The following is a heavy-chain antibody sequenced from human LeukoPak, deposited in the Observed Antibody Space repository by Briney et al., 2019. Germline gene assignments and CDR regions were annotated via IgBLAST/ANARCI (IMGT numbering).Heavy chain of an antibody. Sequence: SETLSLTCDVYGGSFSGYYWSWIRQPPGKGLEWIGEINHRGSTNYNPSLKSRVTISVDTSKNQFSLKLSSVTAADTAVYYCARGNLWDYRRYYYYMDVWGKGTTVTISS. V-gene: IGHV4-34*01. CDR1: GGSFSGYY. J-gene: IGHJ6*03. CDR3: ARGNLWDYRRYYYYMDV. D-gene: IGHD4-11*01. CDR2: INHRGST.